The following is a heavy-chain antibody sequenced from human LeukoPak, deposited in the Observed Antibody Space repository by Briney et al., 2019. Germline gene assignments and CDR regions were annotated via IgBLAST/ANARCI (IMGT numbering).Heavy chain of an antibody. CDR3: ARSYFGVVSPSYFDY. V-gene: IGHV3-30*02. Sequence: PGGSLRLSCAASGFTFSSYGMHWVRQAPGKGLEWVAFIRYDGSNKYYADSVKGRFTISRDNSKNTLYLQMNSLRAEDTAVYYCARSYFGVVSPSYFDYWGQGTLVTVSS. D-gene: IGHD3-3*01. CDR1: GFTFSSYG. CDR2: IRYDGSNK. J-gene: IGHJ4*02.